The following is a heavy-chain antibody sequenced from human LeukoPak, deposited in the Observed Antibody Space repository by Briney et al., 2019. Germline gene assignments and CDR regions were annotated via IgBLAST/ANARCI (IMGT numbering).Heavy chain of an antibody. CDR3: VRDRELAY. Sequence: TPSETLSLTCTVSGGSISNYYWSWIRQPPGKGLEWIGYIYQSGSTDYNPSLKSRVTISVGTSKNQFSLKLSSVTAADTAVYYCVRDRELAYWGQGILVTVSS. D-gene: IGHD1-1*01. CDR1: GGSISNYY. J-gene: IGHJ4*02. CDR2: IYQSGST. V-gene: IGHV4-59*01.